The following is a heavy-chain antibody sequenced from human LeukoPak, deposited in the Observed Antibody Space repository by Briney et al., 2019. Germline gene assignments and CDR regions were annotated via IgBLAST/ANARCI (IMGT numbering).Heavy chain of an antibody. J-gene: IGHJ4*02. V-gene: IGHV3-23*01. Sequence: GGSLRLSCAASGFTFSSYVMTWVRQAPGKGLEWVTTTTGSGATTDYADSVKGRFTISRDNAKNSLYLQLNSLRVEDTAVYYCASQRFLDYWGQGTLVTVSS. CDR2: TTGSGATT. D-gene: IGHD3-3*01. CDR3: ASQRFLDY. CDR1: GFTFSSYV.